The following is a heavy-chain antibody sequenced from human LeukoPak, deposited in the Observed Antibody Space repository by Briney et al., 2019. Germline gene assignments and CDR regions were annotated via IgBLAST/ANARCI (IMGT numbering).Heavy chain of an antibody. CDR2: ISSSSTYI. Sequence: GGSLRLSCAASGFTFSSHSMNWVRQAPGKGLEWVSSISSSSTYIYYADSVKGRFTISRDNAKNSPYLQMNSLRAEDTAVYFCARKPNRAVSADYFDYWGQGSLVTVSS. D-gene: IGHD7-27*01. J-gene: IGHJ4*02. V-gene: IGHV3-21*01. CDR1: GFTFSSHS. CDR3: ARKPNRAVSADYFDY.